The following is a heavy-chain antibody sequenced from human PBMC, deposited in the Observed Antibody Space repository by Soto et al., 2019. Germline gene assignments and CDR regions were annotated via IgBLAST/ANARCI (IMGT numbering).Heavy chain of an antibody. CDR3: ARDKSPYSNVWNNRHFDY. D-gene: IGHD6-19*01. Sequence: QVQLVESGGGVVQPGRSLRLSCAASGFTFSSYAMHGVRQAPGKGLEWVAVMSYDGSNKYYADSVQGRFTISRDNSKNKLYLQMNSLRAGDTAVYYCARDKSPYSNVWNNRHFDYWGQGTLVTVSS. V-gene: IGHV3-30-3*01. CDR2: MSYDGSNK. CDR1: GFTFSSYA. J-gene: IGHJ4*02.